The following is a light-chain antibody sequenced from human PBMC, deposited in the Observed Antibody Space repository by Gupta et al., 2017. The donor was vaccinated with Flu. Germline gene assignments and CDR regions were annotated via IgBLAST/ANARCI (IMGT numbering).Light chain of an antibody. CDR2: DAS. V-gene: IGKV3-11*01. CDR1: QSVSSY. J-gene: IGKJ5*01. CDR3: QQRSNWSIT. Sequence: EIVLTQSPATLSLSPGERATLSCRASQSVSSYLAWYQQKPGQAPRLLIYDASNRATGIPARFSGSGSGTEFTLTISSLEPEDFAVYYCQQRSNWSITFGQGTQLEIK.